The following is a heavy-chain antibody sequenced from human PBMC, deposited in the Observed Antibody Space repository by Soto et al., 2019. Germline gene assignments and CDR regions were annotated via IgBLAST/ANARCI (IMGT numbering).Heavy chain of an antibody. CDR2: IYSGGST. CDR3: AREVPPQPPSYYYGMDV. CDR1: GFTFSSYG. J-gene: IGHJ6*02. Sequence: GGSLRLSCAASGFTFSSYGMHWVRQAPGKGLEWVSVIYSGGSTYYADSVKGRFTISRDNSKNTLYLQMNSLRAEDTAVYYCAREVPPQPPSYYYGMDVWGQGTTVTVSS. V-gene: IGHV3-NL1*01.